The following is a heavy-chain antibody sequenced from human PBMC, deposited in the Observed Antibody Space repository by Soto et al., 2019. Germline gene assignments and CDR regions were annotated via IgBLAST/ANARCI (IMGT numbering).Heavy chain of an antibody. D-gene: IGHD6-6*01. V-gene: IGHV4-39*01. CDR1: GGSISSSSYY. CDR2: IYYSGIT. Sequence: SETLSLTCTVSGGSISSSSYYWGWIRQPPGKGLERIGSIYYSGITYYNPSLKSRVTISVDTSKNQFSLKLSSVTAADTAVYYFARGRGWYSSSPPFEYWGPGTLVTVSS. J-gene: IGHJ4*02. CDR3: ARGRGWYSSSPPFEY.